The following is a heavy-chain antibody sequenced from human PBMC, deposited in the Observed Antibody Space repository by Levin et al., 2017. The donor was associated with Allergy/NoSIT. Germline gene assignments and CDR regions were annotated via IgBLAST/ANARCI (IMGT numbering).Heavy chain of an antibody. Sequence: LSLTCAASGFTFHNYAMSWVRQAPGKGLEWVSSISGSGGNTYYADSVKGRFTISRDNSKNTLYVQMNSLRAEDTAVYFCAKPPNYDILTGYSNWGQGTLVTVSS. V-gene: IGHV3-23*01. J-gene: IGHJ4*02. CDR1: GFTFHNYA. CDR2: ISGSGGNT. CDR3: AKPPNYDILTGYSN. D-gene: IGHD3-9*01.